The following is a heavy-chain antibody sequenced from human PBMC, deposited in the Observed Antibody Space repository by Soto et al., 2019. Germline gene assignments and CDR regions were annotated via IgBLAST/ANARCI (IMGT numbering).Heavy chain of an antibody. CDR3: AKDPTSYYYDSSGYPDY. D-gene: IGHD3-22*01. Sequence: GGSLRLSCAASGFTFSSYGMHWVRQAPGKGLEWVAVISYDGSNKYYADSVKGRFTISRDNSKNTLYLQMNSLRAEDTAVYYCAKDPTSYYYDSSGYPDYWGQGTLVTVSS. CDR1: GFTFSSYG. J-gene: IGHJ4*02. V-gene: IGHV3-30*18. CDR2: ISYDGSNK.